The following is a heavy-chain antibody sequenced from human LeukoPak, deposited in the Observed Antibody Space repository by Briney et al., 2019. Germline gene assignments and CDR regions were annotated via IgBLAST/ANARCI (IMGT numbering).Heavy chain of an antibody. J-gene: IGHJ6*02. CDR1: GFTFSSYS. CDR3: ARDLITIFGVVTINYYYYYGMDV. Sequence: PGGSLRLSCAASGFTFSSYSMNWVRQAPGKGLEWVSSISSSSSYIYYADSVKGRFAISRDNAKNSLYLQMNSLRAEDTAVYYCARDLITIFGVVTINYYYYYGMDVWGQGTTVTVSS. CDR2: ISSSSSYI. V-gene: IGHV3-21*01. D-gene: IGHD3-3*01.